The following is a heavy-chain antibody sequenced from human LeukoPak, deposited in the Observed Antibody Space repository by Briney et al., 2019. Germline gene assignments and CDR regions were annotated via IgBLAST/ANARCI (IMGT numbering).Heavy chain of an antibody. V-gene: IGHV3-74*01. D-gene: IGHD6-25*01. J-gene: IGHJ4*02. Sequence: GGSLRLSCAASGFTFSSYWMHWVRQAPGKGLVWVSRINSDGSTTSSVDSVKGRFTISRDNAKNSLSLQMNSLRAEDTAVYYCAKSGHPSPLPNFDYWGQGTLVTVSS. CDR2: INSDGSTT. CDR3: AKSGHPSPLPNFDY. CDR1: GFTFSSYW.